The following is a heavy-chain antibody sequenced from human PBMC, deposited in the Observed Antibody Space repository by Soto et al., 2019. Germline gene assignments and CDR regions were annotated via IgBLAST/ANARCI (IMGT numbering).Heavy chain of an antibody. CDR2: IYYSGTT. D-gene: IGHD3-10*01. V-gene: IGHV4-59*01. CDR3: ARESYYGSGATVVAY. Sequence: QVQLQESGPGLVKPAETLSLSCTVSGGSINNYYWSWIRQPPGKGLEWIGYIYYSGTTSYNPSLTSRVTMSVGRSKNQFSLKVNSVTAADTAVYYCARESYYGSGATVVAYWGQGTLVTVSS. J-gene: IGHJ4*02. CDR1: GGSINNYY.